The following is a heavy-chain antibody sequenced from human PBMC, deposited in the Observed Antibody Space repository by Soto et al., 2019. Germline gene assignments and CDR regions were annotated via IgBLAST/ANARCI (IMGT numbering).Heavy chain of an antibody. CDR1: GGTFSSYA. V-gene: IGHV1-69*06. J-gene: IGHJ4*02. Sequence: QVQLVQSGAEVQRPGSSVKVSCKASGGTFSSYAISWVRQAPGQGLEWMGGINPIFGTPHYAQKYQGRVTINADTFTSTAYMELTRLTSDDTAVYFCAREGRHFDYWGQGTLVTVSS. CDR3: AREGRHFDY. CDR2: INPIFGTP.